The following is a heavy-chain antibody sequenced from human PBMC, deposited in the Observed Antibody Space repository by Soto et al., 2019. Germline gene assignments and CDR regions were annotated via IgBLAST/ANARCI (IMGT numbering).Heavy chain of an antibody. Sequence: QVQLQESGPGLVKTSQTLSLTCTVSGGSISSGGYYWSWIRQHPGKGLEWIGYIYYSGSTYYNPSLKSRVTISVDTSKNQFSLKLSSVTATDTAVYYCARDIGYSYGYALFNWFDPWGQGTLVTVSS. CDR1: GGSISSGGYY. D-gene: IGHD5-18*01. J-gene: IGHJ5*02. CDR2: IYYSGST. V-gene: IGHV4-31*03. CDR3: ARDIGYSYGYALFNWFDP.